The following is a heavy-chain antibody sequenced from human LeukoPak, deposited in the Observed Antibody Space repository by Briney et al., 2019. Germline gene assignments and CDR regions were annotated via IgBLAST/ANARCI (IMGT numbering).Heavy chain of an antibody. CDR1: GGSISNYY. Sequence: PSETLSLTCTVSGGSISNYYWGWIRQPPGKGLQWIGSFYYSGSTYYNPSLKSRVTIYVDTSKNQFSLKLSSVTAADTAVYYCARGRRDGYNLEYFDKWGQGTLVTVSS. CDR3: ARGRRDGYNLEYFDK. D-gene: IGHD5-24*01. V-gene: IGHV4-39*01. J-gene: IGHJ4*02. CDR2: FYYSGST.